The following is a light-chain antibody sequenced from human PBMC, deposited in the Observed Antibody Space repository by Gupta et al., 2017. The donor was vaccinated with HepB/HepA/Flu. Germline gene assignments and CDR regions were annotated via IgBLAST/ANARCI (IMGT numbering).Light chain of an antibody. V-gene: IGLV2-23*02. CDR2: EVS. CDR1: SSDVGSYNL. CDR3: CSYAGSSIVV. Sequence: QSALTHPASVSGSPGQSITISCTGTSSDVGSYNLASWYQQHPGKAPKLMIYEVSKRPSGVSNRFSGSKSGNTASLTISGLQAEDEADYYCCSYAGSSIVVFGGGTKLTVL. J-gene: IGLJ2*01.